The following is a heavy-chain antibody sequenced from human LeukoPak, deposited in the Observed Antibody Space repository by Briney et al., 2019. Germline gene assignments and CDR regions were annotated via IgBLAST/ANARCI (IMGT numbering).Heavy chain of an antibody. CDR1: GFTVSANY. J-gene: IGHJ4*02. D-gene: IGHD4-17*01. CDR2: IYSGGST. CDR3: ARGEDYGDYFDY. V-gene: IGHV3-53*01. Sequence: PGGSLRLSCAASGFTVSANYMSWVRQAPGKGLEWVSVIYSGGSTYYADSVKGRFTISRDNSKNTLSLQMNSLRAEDAAVYYCARGEDYGDYFDYWGQGTLVTVSS.